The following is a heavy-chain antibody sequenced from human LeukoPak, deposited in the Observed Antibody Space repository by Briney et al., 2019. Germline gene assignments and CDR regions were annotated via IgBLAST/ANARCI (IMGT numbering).Heavy chain of an antibody. Sequence: PGGSLRRSCVASGFSFSNYAMTWVRQAPGKGLEWVSGISGSGGSTYYADSVRGRFTISRDNFKNTLDVQMSSLGVEDTAIYYCARTGVGGGYRFDYWGQGTLVTVSS. CDR1: GFSFSNYA. CDR3: ARTGVGGGYRFDY. V-gene: IGHV3-23*01. D-gene: IGHD1-26*01. CDR2: ISGSGGST. J-gene: IGHJ4*02.